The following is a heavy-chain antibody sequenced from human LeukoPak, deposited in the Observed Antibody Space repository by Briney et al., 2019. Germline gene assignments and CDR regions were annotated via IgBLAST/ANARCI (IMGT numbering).Heavy chain of an antibody. V-gene: IGHV1-8*02. Sequence: ASVKVSCKASGGTFSSYAISWVRQAPGQGLEWMGWMNPNSGNTGYAQKFQGRVTMTRNTSISTAYMELSSLRSEDTAVYYCAREGYGMDVWGQGTTVTVSS. CDR3: AREGYGMDV. CDR1: GGTFSSYA. CDR2: MNPNSGNT. J-gene: IGHJ6*02.